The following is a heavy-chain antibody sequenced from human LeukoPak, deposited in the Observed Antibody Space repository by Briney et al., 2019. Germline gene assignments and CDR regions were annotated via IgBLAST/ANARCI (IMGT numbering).Heavy chain of an antibody. D-gene: IGHD6-13*01. V-gene: IGHV4-30-4*08. CDR2: IYHSGST. J-gene: IGHJ4*02. CDR1: GGSISSGDYY. Sequence: PSETLSLTCTVSGGSISSGDYYWSWIRQPPGKGLEWIGYIYHSGSTYYNPSLKSRVTISVDRSKNQFSLKLSSVTAADTAVYYCARRIAAAGPFDYWGQGTLVTVSS. CDR3: ARRIAAAGPFDY.